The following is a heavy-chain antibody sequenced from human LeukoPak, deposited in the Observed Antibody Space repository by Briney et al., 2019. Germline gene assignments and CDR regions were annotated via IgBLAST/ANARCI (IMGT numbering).Heavy chain of an antibody. CDR2: IIPILDVT. CDR3: ARGGGVDILTGFQY. J-gene: IGHJ4*02. V-gene: IGHV1-69*04. Sequence: ASVKVSCRASGGTFTNYAINWVRQAPGQGLEWMGRIIPILDVTNYAQKFQGRVTITADQSTSTAYMELSSLRSEDTAVYYCARGGGVDILTGFQYWGQGTLVTVSS. D-gene: IGHD3-9*01. CDR1: GGTFTNYA.